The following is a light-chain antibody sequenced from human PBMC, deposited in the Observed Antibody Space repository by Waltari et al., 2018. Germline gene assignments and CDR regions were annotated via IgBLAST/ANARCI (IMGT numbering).Light chain of an antibody. CDR1: QSLSTW. CDR3: QQYNTYSYT. CDR2: KAS. J-gene: IGKJ2*01. Sequence: DIQMTQSPSTLSAYVGDRVTITCRASQSLSTWLAWYQQKPGEAPKLLIYKASILESGVPSRFSGSGSGTEFTLTISSLQPDDFATYYCQQYNTYSYTFGQGTKVEI. V-gene: IGKV1-5*03.